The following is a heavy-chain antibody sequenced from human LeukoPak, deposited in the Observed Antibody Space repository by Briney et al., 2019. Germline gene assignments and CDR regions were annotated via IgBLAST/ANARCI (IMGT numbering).Heavy chain of an antibody. CDR3: ARTQPDYYDSSGSLPGYYYYYMDV. D-gene: IGHD3-22*01. CDR1: GGTFSSYA. Sequence: SVKVSCKASGGTFSSYAISWVRQAPGQGGEGRGGIIPIFGRANYAQKLQGRVTITGEESTSKAYMEQRRLRCGDRGVYYCARTQPDYYDSSGSLPGYYYYYMDVWGKGTTVTVSS. CDR2: IIPIFGRA. V-gene: IGHV1-69*01. J-gene: IGHJ6*03.